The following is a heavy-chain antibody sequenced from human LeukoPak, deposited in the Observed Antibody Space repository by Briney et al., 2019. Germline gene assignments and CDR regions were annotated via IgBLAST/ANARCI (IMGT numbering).Heavy chain of an antibody. CDR3: ARRNGHSWDVGNWFDP. CDR2: IYYSGIT. Sequence: SETLSLTCSLSGGSIISSSYYWAWIRQPPGMGLEWIGSIYYSGITYYNSSLKSRATVSVDTSRNQFFLHLISVTAADTAVYYCARRNGHSWDVGNWFDPWGQGTLVTVSS. V-gene: IGHV4-39*01. CDR1: GGSIISSSYY. J-gene: IGHJ5*02. D-gene: IGHD6-13*01.